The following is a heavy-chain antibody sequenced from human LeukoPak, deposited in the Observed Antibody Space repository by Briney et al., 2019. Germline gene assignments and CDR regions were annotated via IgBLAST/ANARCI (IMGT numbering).Heavy chain of an antibody. CDR2: INPHSGGT. V-gene: IGHV1-2*02. CDR1: GYTFTGYY. Sequence: ASVKVSCKASGYTFTGYYIHWVRQAPGQGLEWMGWINPHSGGTNYGQKFKGRVTMTRDTYISTAYMEVSRLTSDDTAVYYCARETTYYYDSSAYFVFDIWGQGTLVTVSS. D-gene: IGHD3-22*01. J-gene: IGHJ3*02. CDR3: ARETTYYYDSSAYFVFDI.